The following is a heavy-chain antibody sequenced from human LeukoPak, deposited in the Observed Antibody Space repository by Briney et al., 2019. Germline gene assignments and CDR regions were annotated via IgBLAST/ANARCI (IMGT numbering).Heavy chain of an antibody. D-gene: IGHD6-19*01. CDR2: FIPIFGTA. V-gene: IGHV1-69*01. Sequence: SVKVSCKASGGTFSSYAISWVRQAPGQGLEWMGGFIPIFGTANYAQKFQGRVTITADESTSTAYMELSSLRSEDTAVYYCAREGIAVADTRFDYWGQGTLVTVSS. CDR1: GGTFSSYA. CDR3: AREGIAVADTRFDY. J-gene: IGHJ4*02.